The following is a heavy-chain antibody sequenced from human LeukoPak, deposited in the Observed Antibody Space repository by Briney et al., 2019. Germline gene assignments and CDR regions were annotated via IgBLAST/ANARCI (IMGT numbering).Heavy chain of an antibody. D-gene: IGHD5-24*01. V-gene: IGHV3-74*01. CDR1: GFTFSGYW. CDR3: TREEDGYNYDFDY. J-gene: IGHJ4*02. CDR2: INNDGSST. Sequence: GGSLRLSCAASGFTFSGYWMHWVRRAPGKGLVWVSRINNDGSSTSYADSVKGRFTISRDNAKSTLYLQMNSLRAEDTAVYYCTREEDGYNYDFDYWGQGTLVTVSS.